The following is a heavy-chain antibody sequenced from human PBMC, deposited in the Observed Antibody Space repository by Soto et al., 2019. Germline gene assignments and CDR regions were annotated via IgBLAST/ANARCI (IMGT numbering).Heavy chain of an antibody. CDR2: IWFDGSNT. V-gene: IGHV3-33*01. CDR1: GFIFSAYG. J-gene: IGHJ4*02. D-gene: IGHD2-8*02. Sequence: QGHLVESGGGVVQPGESLRLSCAASGFIFSAYGIHWVRQAPGKGLDWVTLIWFDGSNTYYADSVQVRFTISRDNAINTVYLQMNSLRTEDTAVYYCARGGRTSVWEYYFDSWGQGTLVTVSS. CDR3: ARGGRTSVWEYYFDS.